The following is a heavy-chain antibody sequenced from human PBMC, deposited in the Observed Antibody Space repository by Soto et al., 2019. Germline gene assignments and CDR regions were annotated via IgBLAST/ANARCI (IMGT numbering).Heavy chain of an antibody. Sequence: QVQLVESGGGVVQPGRSLRLSCAASGFTFSRHGMHWVRQAPGKGLEWVAVISYDGSNKYYADSVKGRFTISRDNPKITLYLQMNSMRAEDTAVYYCAKDSYSSGWTPVQYYYYYYGMDVWGQGTTVTVSS. D-gene: IGHD6-19*01. CDR3: AKDSYSSGWTPVQYYYYYYGMDV. CDR2: ISYDGSNK. J-gene: IGHJ6*02. CDR1: GFTFSRHG. V-gene: IGHV3-30*18.